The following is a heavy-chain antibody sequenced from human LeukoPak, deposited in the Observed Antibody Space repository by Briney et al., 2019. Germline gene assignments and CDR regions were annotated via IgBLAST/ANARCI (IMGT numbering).Heavy chain of an antibody. D-gene: IGHD6-19*01. CDR1: GFTFSSYA. CDR2: ISGSGGST. Sequence: GGSLRLSCAASGFTFSSYAMSWVRQAPGKGLEWVSAISGSGGSTYYADSVKGRFTISRDNSKNTLYLQMNSLRAEDTAVYYCAKSSKYSSGWSLYYFDYWGQGTLVTVSS. CDR3: AKSSKYSSGWSLYYFDY. V-gene: IGHV3-23*01. J-gene: IGHJ4*02.